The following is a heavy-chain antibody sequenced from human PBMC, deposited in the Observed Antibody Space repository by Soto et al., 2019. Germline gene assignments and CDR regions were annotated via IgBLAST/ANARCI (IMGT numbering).Heavy chain of an antibody. Sequence: GGSLRLSCTASGFTFGDYAMSWVRQAPGKGLEWVGRIKSKTDGGTTDYAAPVKGRFTISRDDLEDTLYLQMNSLKTEDTGVYYCTTQEVYQLLHWGQGALVTVSS. CDR2: IKSKTDGGTT. CDR1: GFTFGDYA. J-gene: IGHJ4*02. CDR3: TTQEVYQLLH. D-gene: IGHD2-2*01. V-gene: IGHV3-15*01.